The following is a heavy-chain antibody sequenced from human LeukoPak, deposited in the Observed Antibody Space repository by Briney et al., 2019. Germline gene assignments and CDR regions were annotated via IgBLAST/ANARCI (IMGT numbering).Heavy chain of an antibody. J-gene: IGHJ6*02. V-gene: IGHV4-34*01. CDR1: SGSFSGYY. Sequence: PETLSLTCAVHSGSFSGYYWSCSRQPPGKGLEWIGEINHSGSTNYNPSLKSRVTISVETSKNQYSLKLSSVTVADTAVYYCGRDVYVFWSGYLHGMDIWGQGTTVTVSS. D-gene: IGHD3-3*01. CDR2: INHSGST. CDR3: GRDVYVFWSGYLHGMDI.